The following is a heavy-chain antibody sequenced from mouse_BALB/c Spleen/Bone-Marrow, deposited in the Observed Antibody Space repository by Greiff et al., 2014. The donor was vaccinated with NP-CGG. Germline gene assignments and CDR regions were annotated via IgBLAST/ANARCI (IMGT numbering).Heavy chain of an antibody. CDR3: ARDDYAY. V-gene: IGHV1-7*01. CDR2: IYPSTGYT. Sequence: QVQLQQSGAELAKPGASVKMSCKASGYTFTSYWMHWVKQRPGQGLEWIGYIYPSTGYTEYNQKFKDKVTLTADKSSSTAYMQLSSLTPEDSAVYYCARDDYAYWGQGTLVTVSA. CDR1: GYTFTSYW. J-gene: IGHJ3*01. D-gene: IGHD2-4*01.